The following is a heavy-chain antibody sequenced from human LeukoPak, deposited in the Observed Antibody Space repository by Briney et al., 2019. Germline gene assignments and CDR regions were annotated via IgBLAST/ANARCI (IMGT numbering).Heavy chain of an antibody. J-gene: IGHJ4*02. CDR1: GGSISSSSYY. Sequence: SETLSLTCTVSGGSISSSSYYWGWIRQPPGKGLEWIGSIYYSGSTYYNPSLKSRVTISVDTSKNQFSLKLGSVTAADTAVYYCAEGNYDFWSGYYIPAFDYWGQGTLVTVSS. CDR3: AEGNYDFWSGYYIPAFDY. CDR2: IYYSGST. D-gene: IGHD3-3*01. V-gene: IGHV4-39*01.